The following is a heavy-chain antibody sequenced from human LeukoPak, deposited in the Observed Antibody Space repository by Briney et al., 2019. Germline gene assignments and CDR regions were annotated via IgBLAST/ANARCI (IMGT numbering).Heavy chain of an antibody. CDR1: GYSFTAYY. Sequence: ASVKVSCKASGYSFTAYYIHWVRQAPRQGLEYMGWINPNSGGTNSSQRFQDRVTLTRDTSISTAFMELTSLTSDDTAVYYCARAYGSGSSYHPDYWGQGTLVTVSS. CDR2: INPNSGGT. J-gene: IGHJ4*02. D-gene: IGHD3-10*01. V-gene: IGHV1-2*02. CDR3: ARAYGSGSSYHPDY.